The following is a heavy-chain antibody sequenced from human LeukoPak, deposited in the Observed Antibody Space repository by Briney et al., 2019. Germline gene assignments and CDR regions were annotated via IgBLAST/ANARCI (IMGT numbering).Heavy chain of an antibody. D-gene: IGHD2-2*01. CDR1: GFTFSSYW. CDR3: AREVDCSSTSCYYRGYYYYGMDV. Sequence: GGSLRLSCAASGFTFSSYWMSWVRQAPGKGLEWVANIKQDGSEKYYVDSVKGRFTISRDNAKNSLYLQMNSLRAEDTAVYYCAREVDCSSTSCYYRGYYYYGMDVWGQGTTVTVSS. CDR2: IKQDGSEK. V-gene: IGHV3-7*01. J-gene: IGHJ6*02.